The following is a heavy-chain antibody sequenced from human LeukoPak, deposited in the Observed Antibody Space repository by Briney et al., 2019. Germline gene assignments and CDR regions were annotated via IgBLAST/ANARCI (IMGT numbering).Heavy chain of an antibody. CDR1: GFTFSSYW. D-gene: IGHD6-13*01. CDR2: MNSDGGST. Sequence: GGSLRLSCEASGFTFSSYWMHWVRQDPGKGLVWVSRMNSDGGSTSHADSVRGRFTISRDNAKNTLYLQMNSLRAEDTAVYYCAREHNTAAAIDYWGQGTLVTVSS. CDR3: AREHNTAAAIDY. V-gene: IGHV3-74*01. J-gene: IGHJ4*02.